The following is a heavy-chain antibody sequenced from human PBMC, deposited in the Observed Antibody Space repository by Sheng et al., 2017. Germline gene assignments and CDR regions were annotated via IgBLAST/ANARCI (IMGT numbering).Heavy chain of an antibody. CDR3: AKDFNTFWHSFDS. D-gene: IGHD3-3*02. CDR1: GFTFSSYA. J-gene: IGHJ4*02. V-gene: IGHV3-23*04. Sequence: EVQLVESGGGLVQPGGSLRLSCAASGFTFSSYAMSWVRQVPGKGLEWVSLISDNGYQTYNADSVKGRFTISRDNSKNTLYLQMTDLRAEDTALYYCAKDFNTFWHSFDSWGQGTLVTVSS. CDR2: ISDNGYQT.